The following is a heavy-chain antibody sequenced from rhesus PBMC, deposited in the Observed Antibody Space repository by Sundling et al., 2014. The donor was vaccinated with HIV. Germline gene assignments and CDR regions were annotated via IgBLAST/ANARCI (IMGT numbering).Heavy chain of an antibody. Sequence: QVQLQESGPGLVKSSETLSLTCAVSRGSFSGYFWGWIRQPPGKGLEWIGYISGSGGTTYYNPSLRSQVTISKDTSKNQFSLKLTSVTAADTAVYYCARDKAVRYSHSYQTPDYWGQGVLVTVSS. CDR1: RGSFSGYF. CDR2: ISGSGGTT. D-gene: IGHD5-12*01. J-gene: IGHJ4*01. V-gene: IGHV4-165*01. CDR3: ARDKAVRYSHSYQTPDY.